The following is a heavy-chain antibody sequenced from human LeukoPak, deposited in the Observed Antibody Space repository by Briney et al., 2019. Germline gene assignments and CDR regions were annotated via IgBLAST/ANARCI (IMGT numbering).Heavy chain of an antibody. D-gene: IGHD2/OR15-2a*01. CDR2: IYYSGST. CDR3: AILGVDYDYGMED. CDR1: GGSISSGGYY. Sequence: PSQTLSLTCTVSGGSISSGGYYWSWVRPHPGKGLEWIGYIYYSGSTNYNPSLKSRVTISEDTSKSQFSLRLSSVTAADTAVYYCAILGVDYDYGMEDWGQGTTVTVSS. J-gene: IGHJ6*02. V-gene: IGHV4-31*03.